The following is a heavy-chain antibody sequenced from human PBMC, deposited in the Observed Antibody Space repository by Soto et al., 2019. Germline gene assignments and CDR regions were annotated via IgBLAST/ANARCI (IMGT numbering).Heavy chain of an antibody. CDR2: IYYSGST. J-gene: IGHJ2*01. CDR3: ARHGFDSSGYYSGPWYFDL. D-gene: IGHD3-22*01. CDR1: GGSISSSSYC. Sequence: PSETLSLTGTVSGGSISSSSYCWGWIRQPGGKGREWIGSIYYSGSTYYNPSLKSRVTISVDTSKNQFSLKLSSVTAADTAVYYCARHGFDSSGYYSGPWYFDLWGRGTLVTVSS. V-gene: IGHV4-39*01.